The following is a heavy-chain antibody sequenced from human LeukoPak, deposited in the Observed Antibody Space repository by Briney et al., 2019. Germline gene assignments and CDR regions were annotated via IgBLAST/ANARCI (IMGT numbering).Heavy chain of an antibody. J-gene: IGHJ3*02. CDR1: GFTVSSNY. V-gene: IGHV3-74*01. CDR3: ASHQFDAFDI. Sequence: QAGGSLRLSCAASGFTVSSNYMSWVRQAPGKGLEWVSRISSDGNTTNYADSVKGRLTISRDNAKNTLYLQMNSLRAEDTAVYYCASHQFDAFDIWGQGTMVTVSS. CDR2: ISSDGNTT.